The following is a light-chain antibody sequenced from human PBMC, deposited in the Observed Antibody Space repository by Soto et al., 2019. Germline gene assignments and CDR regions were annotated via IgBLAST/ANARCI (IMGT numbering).Light chain of an antibody. Sequence: EIVITQSPATLSVSPGERATLSCRASQSVSSNLAWYQQKPGQAPRLLIYGASTRATAIPARFSGSGSGTEFTLTISSLQSEDFAVYYCEQYNNWPHAFGGGTKV. CDR2: GAS. J-gene: IGKJ4*01. CDR3: EQYNNWPHA. V-gene: IGKV3-15*01. CDR1: QSVSSN.